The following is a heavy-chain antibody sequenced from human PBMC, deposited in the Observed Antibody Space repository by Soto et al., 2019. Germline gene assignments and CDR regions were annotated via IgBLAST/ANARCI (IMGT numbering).Heavy chain of an antibody. Sequence: LRLSFAASGFTFSDYYMSWIRQAPGKLLEWVSYISSSGSTIYYADSVKGRFTISRDNAKNSLYLQMNSLRAEDTAVYYCARDRLVVPAAAVSLGYFDLWGRGTLFTVSS. CDR3: ARDRLVVPAAAVSLGYFDL. D-gene: IGHD2-2*01. CDR2: ISSSGSTI. CDR1: GFTFSDYY. V-gene: IGHV3-11*01. J-gene: IGHJ2*01.